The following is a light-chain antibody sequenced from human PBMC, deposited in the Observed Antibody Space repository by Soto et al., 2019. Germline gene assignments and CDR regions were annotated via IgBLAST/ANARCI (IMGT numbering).Light chain of an antibody. CDR1: SSVVGSYNL. CDR2: EVS. J-gene: IGLJ1*01. V-gene: IGLV2-23*02. Sequence: QSVLTQPASVSGSPGRSITISCTGTSSVVGSYNLVSWYQQHPGKAPKLMIYEVSKRPSGVSNRFSGSKSGNTASLTISGLQAEDEADYYCCSYAGSSTFGFGTGTKVTVL. CDR3: CSYAGSSTFG.